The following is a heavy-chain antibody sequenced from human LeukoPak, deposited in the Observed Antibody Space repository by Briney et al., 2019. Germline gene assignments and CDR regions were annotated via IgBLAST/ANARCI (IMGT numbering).Heavy chain of an antibody. Sequence: ASVKVSCKASRYTFTSYYMHWVRQAPGQGLEWMGIINPSGGSTSYAQKFQGRVTMTRDTSTSTVYMELSSLRSEDTAVYYCFLAAAGIFDYWVQGTLVTVSS. J-gene: IGHJ4*02. V-gene: IGHV1-46*01. D-gene: IGHD6-13*01. CDR1: RYTFTSYY. CDR3: FLAAAGIFDY. CDR2: INPSGGST.